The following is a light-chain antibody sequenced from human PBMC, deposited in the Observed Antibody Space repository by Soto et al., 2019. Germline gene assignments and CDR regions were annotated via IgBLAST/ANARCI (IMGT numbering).Light chain of an antibody. V-gene: IGKV3-20*01. CDR1: QSVSSSS. J-gene: IGKJ1*01. CDR3: QQYGGSPRT. Sequence: EIVFPLSSGTQVLSPGERATLSCRASQSVSSSSLAWYQQKRGQAPRLLIHDASSRATGIPDRFSGSGSGTDFTLTISRLEPEDFAVYYCQQYGGSPRTFGQGTKVDIK. CDR2: DAS.